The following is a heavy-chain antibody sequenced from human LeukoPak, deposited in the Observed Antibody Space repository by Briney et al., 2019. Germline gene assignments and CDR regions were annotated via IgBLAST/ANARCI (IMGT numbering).Heavy chain of an antibody. Sequence: SGPTLVKPTQTLTLTCTFSGFSLSTSGVGAGWIRQPPGKALEWLALIYWDDDKRYSPSLKSRLTITKDTSKNQVVLTMTNMDPVDTATYYCALNSPADAFDIWGQGTMVTVSS. CDR3: ALNSPADAFDI. D-gene: IGHD2-15*01. J-gene: IGHJ3*02. CDR2: IYWDDDK. V-gene: IGHV2-5*02. CDR1: GFSLSTSGVG.